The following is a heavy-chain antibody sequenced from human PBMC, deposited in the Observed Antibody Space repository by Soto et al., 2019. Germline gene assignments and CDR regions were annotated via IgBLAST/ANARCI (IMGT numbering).Heavy chain of an antibody. Sequence: EVQLVETGGGLIQPGGSLRLSCAASGFTVSSNYMSWVRQAPGKGLEGVSVIYRGGSTYYADSVKGRLTISRDNSKNTLYLQMNSLRAEDTAVYYCAAGSSSWYVDYWGQGTLVTVSS. CDR3: AAGSSSWYVDY. CDR2: IYRGGST. V-gene: IGHV3-53*02. J-gene: IGHJ4*02. D-gene: IGHD6-13*01. CDR1: GFTVSSNY.